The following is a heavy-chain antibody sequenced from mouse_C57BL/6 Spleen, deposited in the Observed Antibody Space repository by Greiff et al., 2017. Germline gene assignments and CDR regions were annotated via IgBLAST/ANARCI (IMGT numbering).Heavy chain of an antibody. D-gene: IGHD3-3*01. CDR1: GFTFKNTS. CDR2: IYPANGNT. Sequence: EVQLQQSVAELVRPGASVKLSCTASGFTFKNTSMHWVKQRPEQGLEWIGRIYPANGNTKYAPKFQGKATLTADKTSNRADLQLSSLTSEDTASDYCAREGSRGTPFADWGQGTLVTVSA. J-gene: IGHJ3*01. CDR3: AREGSRGTPFAD. V-gene: IGHV14-3*01.